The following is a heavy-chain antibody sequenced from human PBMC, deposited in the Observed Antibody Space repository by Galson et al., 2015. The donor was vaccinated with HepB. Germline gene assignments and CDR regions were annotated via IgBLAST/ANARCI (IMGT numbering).Heavy chain of an antibody. CDR3: AGEIAIFGVLTVPHYYYHVDV. D-gene: IGHD3-3*02. V-gene: IGHV3-30*03. CDR1: GFTFSSYG. J-gene: IGHJ6*03. CDR2: ISDDGSNK. Sequence: LRLSCAASGFTFSSYGMHWVRQAPGKGLEWVAVISDDGSNKYYADSVKGRFTISRDKSKNTLYLQMNSLRAEDTAVYYCAGEIAIFGVLTVPHYYYHVDVWGKGTTVTVSS.